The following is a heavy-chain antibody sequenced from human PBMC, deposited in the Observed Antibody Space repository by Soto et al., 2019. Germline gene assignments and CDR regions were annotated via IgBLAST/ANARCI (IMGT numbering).Heavy chain of an antibody. V-gene: IGHV4-59*01. Sequence: PAESLSLTCAASGGSISTYYWHWVRQPPGKGLEWIGHIFYGGSTNYNPSLKRRGTMSVDTYTIHISLKLNSVTAADTAVYYCARAVGYCSGGSCYGIDAWGQGTLVTVSS. J-gene: IGHJ5*01. CDR1: GGSISTYY. D-gene: IGHD2-15*01. CDR2: IFYGGST. CDR3: ARAVGYCSGGSCYGIDA.